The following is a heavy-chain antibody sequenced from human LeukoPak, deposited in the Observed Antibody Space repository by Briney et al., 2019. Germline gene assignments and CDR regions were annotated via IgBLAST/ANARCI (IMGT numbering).Heavy chain of an antibody. J-gene: IGHJ4*02. Sequence: SETLSLTCSVSGGSISSYYWSWIRQPPGKGLEWIGYIYDSGSSNYNPSLKSRVTISVDTSKNQFSLKLSSVTAANTAVYYCARGGWRLDYWGQGTLVTVSS. CDR2: IYDSGSS. CDR1: GGSISSYY. CDR3: ARGGWRLDY. V-gene: IGHV4-59*01. D-gene: IGHD2-15*01.